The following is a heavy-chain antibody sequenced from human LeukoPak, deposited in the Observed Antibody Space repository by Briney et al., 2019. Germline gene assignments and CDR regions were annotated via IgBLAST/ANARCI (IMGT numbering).Heavy chain of an antibody. V-gene: IGHV4-39*07. CDR3: ARDPGAINWFDP. J-gene: IGHJ5*02. Sequence: PSETLSLTCTVSGGSISSSSYYWGWIRQPPGKGLEWIGSIYYSGSTYYNPSLKSRVTMSVDTSKNQFSLKLSSVTAADTAVYYCARDPGAINWFDPWGQGTLVTVSS. CDR2: IYYSGST. D-gene: IGHD3-9*01. CDR1: GGSISSSSYY.